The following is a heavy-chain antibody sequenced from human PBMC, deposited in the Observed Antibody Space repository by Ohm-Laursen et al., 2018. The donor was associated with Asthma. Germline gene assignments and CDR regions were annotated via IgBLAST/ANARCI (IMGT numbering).Heavy chain of an antibody. Sequence: GESLKISCKGSGYSFTSYWIGWVRQMPGKGLEWMGIIYPGDSDTRYSPSFQGQVTISADKSISTAYLQWSSLKASDTAMYYCARQSESGSYYTAFDIWGQGTMVTVSS. V-gene: IGHV5-51*01. CDR3: ARQSESGSYYTAFDI. CDR1: GYSFTSYW. J-gene: IGHJ3*02. D-gene: IGHD1-26*01. CDR2: IYPGDSDT.